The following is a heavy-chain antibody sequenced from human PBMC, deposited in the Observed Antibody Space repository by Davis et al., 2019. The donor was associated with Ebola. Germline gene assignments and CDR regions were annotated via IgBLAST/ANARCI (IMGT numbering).Heavy chain of an antibody. CDR3: ASQPYDSSGPPRYGDY. V-gene: IGHV1-2*06. Sequence: AASVKVSCKASGYTFTGYYMHWVRQAPGQGLEWMGRINPNSGGTNYAQKFQGRVTMTRDTSISTAYMELSRLRSDDTAVYYCASQPYDSSGPPRYGDYWGQGTLVTVSS. J-gene: IGHJ4*02. CDR2: INPNSGGT. CDR1: GYTFTGYY. D-gene: IGHD3-22*01.